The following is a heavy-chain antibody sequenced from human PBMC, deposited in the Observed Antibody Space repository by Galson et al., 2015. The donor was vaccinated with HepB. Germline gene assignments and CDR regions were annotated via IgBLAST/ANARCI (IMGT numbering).Heavy chain of an antibody. D-gene: IGHD6-13*01. J-gene: IGHJ4*02. CDR2: IHGGNNR. CDR3: AQLGTGY. CDR1: GFSIRSHY. Sequence: SLRLSCAASGFSIRSHYMNWVRQAPGKGLEWVSLIHGGNNRYYADSVEGRFTLSRDDSINTLYLQMNSLRVEDTAAYYCAQLGTGYWGQGTPVTVSS. V-gene: IGHV3-53*01.